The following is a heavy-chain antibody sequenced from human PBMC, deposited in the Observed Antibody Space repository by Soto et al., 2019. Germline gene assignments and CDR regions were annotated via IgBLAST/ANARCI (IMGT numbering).Heavy chain of an antibody. J-gene: IGHJ4*02. D-gene: IGHD3-22*01. V-gene: IGHV1-18*01. CDR2: ISTYNGNT. Sequence: QVQLVQSGAEVKKPGASVKVSCKASGYTFITYGVSWVRQAPGQGLDWLGWISTYNGNTRYAERLQVRVTMTTDTTTTTAYMELRNLRSDDTAVYYCARGPTDYYDNSANYFLDYWGQGTLVTVSS. CDR3: ARGPTDYYDNSANYFLDY. CDR1: GYTFITYG.